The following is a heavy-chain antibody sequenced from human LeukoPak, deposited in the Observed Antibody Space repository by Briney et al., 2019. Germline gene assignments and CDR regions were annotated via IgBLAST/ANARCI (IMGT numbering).Heavy chain of an antibody. V-gene: IGHV4-59*01. CDR2: IYYNGNT. CDR3: ARYYGSRTYYFDY. Sequence: PSETLSLTCAVYGGSFSGYYWSWIRQPPGKGLDLIGYIYYNGNTKYNPSLESRVTMSVDTSKNQFSLKLSSVTAADTAVYYCARYYGSRTYYFDYWGQGILITVSS. CDR1: GGSFSGYY. J-gene: IGHJ4*02. D-gene: IGHD3-10*01.